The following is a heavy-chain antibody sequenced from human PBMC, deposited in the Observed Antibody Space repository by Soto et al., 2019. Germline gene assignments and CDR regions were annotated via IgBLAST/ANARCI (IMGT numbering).Heavy chain of an antibody. Sequence: PVKVARKASEGTLSRYASGRVRQAPGQGLEWMGGIIPMFATPNYAEKFQGSLSITADESTPTVYMQLSSLRSEDTAAYYCARQCDYDSSGHYYAYWGQGTLVTVSS. V-gene: IGHV1-69*13. J-gene: IGHJ4*02. D-gene: IGHD3-22*01. CDR3: ARQCDYDSSGHYYAY. CDR2: IIPMFATP. CDR1: EGTLSRYA.